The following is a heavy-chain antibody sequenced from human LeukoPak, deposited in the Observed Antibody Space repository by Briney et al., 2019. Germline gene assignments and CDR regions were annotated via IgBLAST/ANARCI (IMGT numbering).Heavy chain of an antibody. D-gene: IGHD1-26*01. CDR2: IWYDGSNK. CDR3: ARRSGRNYYNYYYYGMDV. J-gene: IGHJ6*02. Sequence: GGPLRLSCAASGFTFSSYGMHWVRQAPGKGLEWVAVIWYDGSNKYYADSVKGRFTISRDNSKNTLYLQMNSLRAEDTAVYYCARRSGRNYYNYYYYGMDVWGQGTTVTVSS. V-gene: IGHV3-33*01. CDR1: GFTFSSYG.